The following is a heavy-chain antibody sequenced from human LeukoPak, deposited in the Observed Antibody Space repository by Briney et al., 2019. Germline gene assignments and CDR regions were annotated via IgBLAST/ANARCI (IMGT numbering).Heavy chain of an antibody. D-gene: IGHD3-3*02. Sequence: ASVKVSCKASGGTFSSYAISWVRQAPGQGLEWMGRIIPILGIANYAQKFQGRVTITADKSTSTAYMELSSLRSEDTAVYYGAISRDYKSYGMDVWGQGTTVTVSS. CDR1: GGTFSSYA. J-gene: IGHJ6*02. V-gene: IGHV1-69*04. CDR2: IIPILGIA. CDR3: AISRDYKSYGMDV.